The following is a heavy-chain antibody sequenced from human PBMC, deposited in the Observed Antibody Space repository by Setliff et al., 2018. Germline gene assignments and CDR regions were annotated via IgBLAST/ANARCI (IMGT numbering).Heavy chain of an antibody. J-gene: IGHJ4*02. V-gene: IGHV1-3*01. CDR2: INAGNGNT. CDR1: GYTFTNHA. CDR3: ARATLTIFGVVTPFDY. D-gene: IGHD3-3*01. Sequence: ASVKVSCKASGYTFTNHAMHWVRQAPGQRLEWMGWINAGNGNTKYSQKFQGRVTITRDNAKNSLYLQMNSLRAEDTAVYYCARATLTIFGVVTPFDYWGQGTLVTVSS.